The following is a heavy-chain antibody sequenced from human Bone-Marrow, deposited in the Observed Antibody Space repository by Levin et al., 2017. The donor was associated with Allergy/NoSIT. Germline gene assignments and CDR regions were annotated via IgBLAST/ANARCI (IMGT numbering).Heavy chain of an antibody. V-gene: IGHV3-72*01. D-gene: IGHD1-26*01. CDR3: VRDGGRYSFDY. CDR1: GFTFSDHY. CDR2: SKNKAEGYIT. J-gene: IGHJ4*02. Sequence: AGGSLRLSCAVSGFTFSDHYMDWIRQAPGEGLQWVGRSKNKAEGYITEYAASVKGRFTVSRDDSKNVLYLQMNSLKIEDTAVYYCVRDGGRYSFDYWGQGSLVTVSS.